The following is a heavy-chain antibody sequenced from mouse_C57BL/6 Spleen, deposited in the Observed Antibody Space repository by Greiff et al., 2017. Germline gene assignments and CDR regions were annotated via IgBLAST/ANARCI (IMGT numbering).Heavy chain of an antibody. D-gene: IGHD2-5*01. Sequence: VQLQQSGAELMKPGASVKLSCKATGYTFTGYWIEWVKQRPGHGLEWIGEILPGSGSTHYNEKFKGKATFTADTSSNTAYMQLSSLTTEDSAIYYCARSASNYYCAMDYWGQGTSVTVSS. CDR1: GYTFTGYW. CDR2: ILPGSGST. J-gene: IGHJ4*01. CDR3: ARSASNYYCAMDY. V-gene: IGHV1-9*01.